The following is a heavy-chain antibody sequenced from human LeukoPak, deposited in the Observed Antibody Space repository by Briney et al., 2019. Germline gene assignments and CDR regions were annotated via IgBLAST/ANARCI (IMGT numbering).Heavy chain of an antibody. J-gene: IGHJ5*02. V-gene: IGHV3-7*01. CDR2: IKQDGSEK. D-gene: IGHD3-10*01. CDR1: GFTFSSYW. CDR3: ARDLGGGSEVLLWFGKMGGNWFDP. Sequence: PGGSLRLSCAASGFTFSSYWMSWVRQAPGKGLEWVANIKQDGSEKYYVDSVKGRFTISRDNAKNSLYLQVNSLRAADTAVYYCARDLGGGSEVLLWFGKMGGNWFDPWGQGTLVTVSS.